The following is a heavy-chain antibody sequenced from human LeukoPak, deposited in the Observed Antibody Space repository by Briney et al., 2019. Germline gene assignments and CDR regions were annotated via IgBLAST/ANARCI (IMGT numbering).Heavy chain of an antibody. V-gene: IGHV4-28*01. CDR3: TSYDTRGRWFDP. D-gene: IGHD3-22*01. CDR1: GYSISSSNW. CDR2: IYYSGST. Sequence: PSDTLSLTCAVSGYSISSSNWWGWIRQPPGKGLGWIGYIYYSGSTYYNPSLKSRVTMSVDTSRNQFSLKLSSVTAVDTAVYYCTSYDTRGRWFDPWGQGTLVTVSS. J-gene: IGHJ5*02.